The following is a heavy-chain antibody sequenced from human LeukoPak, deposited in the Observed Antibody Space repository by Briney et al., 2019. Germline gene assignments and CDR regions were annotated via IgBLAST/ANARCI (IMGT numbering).Heavy chain of an antibody. CDR3: ARDAPIVVVPADAFDI. CDR2: ISSSSTI. CDR1: GFTFSSYS. J-gene: IGHJ3*02. D-gene: IGHD2-2*01. V-gene: IGHV3-48*01. Sequence: GSLRLSCAASGFTFSSYSMNWVRQAPGKGLEWVSYISSSSTIYYADSVKGRFTISRDNAKNSLYLQMNSLRAEDTAVYYCARDAPIVVVPADAFDIWSQGTMVTVSS.